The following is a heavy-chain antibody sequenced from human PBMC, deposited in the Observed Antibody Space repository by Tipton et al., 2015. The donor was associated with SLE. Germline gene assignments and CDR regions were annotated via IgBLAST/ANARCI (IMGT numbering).Heavy chain of an antibody. J-gene: IGHJ6*02. CDR2: IYYSGST. D-gene: IGHD6-13*01. V-gene: IGHV4-31*03. CDR3: ARTNPLYSSSLTGLYGMDV. Sequence: TMSLTCTVFGGSISSGGYYWSWIRQHPGKGLEWIGYIYYSGSTNYNTPLKSRVTLSVATSKNQFSLRLRSVTAADTAVYYCARTNPLYSSSLTGLYGMDVWGQGTTVTVSS. CDR1: GGSISSGGYY.